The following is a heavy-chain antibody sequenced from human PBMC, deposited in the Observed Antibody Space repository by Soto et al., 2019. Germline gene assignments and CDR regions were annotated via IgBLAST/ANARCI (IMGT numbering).Heavy chain of an antibody. V-gene: IGHV3-74*01. CDR3: TRGPRASSGGTGAY. D-gene: IGHD2-2*01. CDR2: IDYDGTTT. J-gene: IGHJ1*01. CDR1: GFSFDSYW. Sequence: EVQLVESGGGLGQPGGSLRLSCAASGFSFDSYWMHWVRQAPGQGPMWVSRIDYDGTTTNYADSVKGRFTISRDNAKSTLYLQMNSLRPEDTAVYYCTRGPRASSGGTGAYWGKGPLVTVSS.